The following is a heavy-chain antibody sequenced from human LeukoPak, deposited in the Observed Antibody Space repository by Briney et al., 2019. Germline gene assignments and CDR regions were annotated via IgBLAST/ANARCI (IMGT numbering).Heavy chain of an antibody. V-gene: IGHV1-69*13. Sequence: SVKVSCKASGGTFSSYAISWVRQAPGQGLEWMGGIIPIFGTANYAQKFQGRVTITADESTSTAYMELSSLRSEDTAVYYCARATLDYGARYYYYYMDVWGKGTTVTISS. D-gene: IGHD4-17*01. CDR1: GGTFSSYA. CDR2: IIPIFGTA. CDR3: ARATLDYGARYYYYYMDV. J-gene: IGHJ6*03.